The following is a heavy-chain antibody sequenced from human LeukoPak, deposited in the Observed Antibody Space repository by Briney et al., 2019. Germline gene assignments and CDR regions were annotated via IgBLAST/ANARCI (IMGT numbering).Heavy chain of an antibody. CDR3: AREEGYSYGSGDY. CDR2: ISYDGSNK. J-gene: IGHJ4*02. CDR1: GFTLNTNY. D-gene: IGHD5-18*01. V-gene: IGHV3-30*03. Sequence: GGSLRLSCAASGFTLNTNYMNWVRQVPGKGLEWVAVISYDGSNKYYADSVKGRFTISRDNSKNTLYLQMNSLRAEDTAVYYCAREEGYSYGSGDYWGQGTLVTVSS.